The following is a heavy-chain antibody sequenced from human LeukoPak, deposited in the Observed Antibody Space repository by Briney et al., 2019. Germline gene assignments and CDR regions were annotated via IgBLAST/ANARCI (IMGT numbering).Heavy chain of an antibody. CDR3: AKDRGYDFWSGYWHDAFDI. CDR1: GFTFSSYA. V-gene: IGHV3-30-3*01. D-gene: IGHD3-3*01. CDR2: ISYDGSNK. J-gene: IGHJ3*02. Sequence: GRSLRLSCAASGFTFSSYAMHWVRQAPGKGLEWVAVISYDGSNKYYADSVKGRFTISRDNSKNTLYLQMNSLRAEDTAVYYCAKDRGYDFWSGYWHDAFDIWGQGTMVTVSS.